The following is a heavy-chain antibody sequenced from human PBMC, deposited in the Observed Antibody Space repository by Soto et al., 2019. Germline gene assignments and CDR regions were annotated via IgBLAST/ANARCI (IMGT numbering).Heavy chain of an antibody. V-gene: IGHV1-3*01. Sequence: VSVKVACKASGYSFSIYAMHWVRQAPGQRLEWMGWINAGNGNTKYSQKFQGRVTITRDTSASTAYMELSSLRSEDTAVYYCARDLGGWPDYWGQGTLVTVSS. CDR2: INAGNGNT. D-gene: IGHD2-15*01. CDR1: GYSFSIYA. J-gene: IGHJ4*02. CDR3: ARDLGGWPDY.